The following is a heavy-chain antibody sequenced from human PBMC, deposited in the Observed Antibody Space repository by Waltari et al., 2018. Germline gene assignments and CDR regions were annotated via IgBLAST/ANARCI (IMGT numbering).Heavy chain of an antibody. CDR2: IYSNDDK. D-gene: IGHD3-16*01. CDR3: AHRRGEMATGPTGP. Sequence: QITLKESGPTLVKPTQTLTLTCTFSGSSLSTSGVGVGWIRQPPGKALEWLAPIYSNDDKCYSPSVKSRLTITKDTSKNPVDLTMTNMDPVDTATYYCAHRRGEMATGPTGPWGQGTLVTVSS. J-gene: IGHJ5*02. CDR1: GSSLSTSGVG. V-gene: IGHV2-5*01.